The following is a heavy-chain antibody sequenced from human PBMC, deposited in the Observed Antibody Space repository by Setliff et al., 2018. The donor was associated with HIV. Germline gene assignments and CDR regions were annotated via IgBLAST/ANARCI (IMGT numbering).Heavy chain of an antibody. V-gene: IGHV4-4*09. CDR1: GGSISGHY. CDR3: ARARYGTSFDP. J-gene: IGHJ5*02. Sequence: SETLSLTCTVSGGSISGHYWSWIRQPPGRGLEWIGYIYSSGSTNFNPPLQSRVTISVDTSKNQFSLKLSSVTAADTAVYFCARARYGTSFDPWGQGTLVTVSS. CDR2: IYSSGST. D-gene: IGHD3-9*01.